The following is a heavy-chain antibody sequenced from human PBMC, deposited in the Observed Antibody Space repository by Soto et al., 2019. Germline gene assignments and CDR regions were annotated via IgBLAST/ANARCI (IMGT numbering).Heavy chain of an antibody. Sequence: GGSLRLSCAASGFTFSSYWMHWVRQAPGKGLVWVSRINSDGSSTSYADSVKGRFTISRDNAKNTLYLQMNSLRAEDTAVYYCATAAATGKLYSYYGMDVWGQGTTVTVSS. J-gene: IGHJ6*02. V-gene: IGHV3-74*01. D-gene: IGHD1-1*01. CDR1: GFTFSSYW. CDR2: INSDGSST. CDR3: ATAAATGKLYSYYGMDV.